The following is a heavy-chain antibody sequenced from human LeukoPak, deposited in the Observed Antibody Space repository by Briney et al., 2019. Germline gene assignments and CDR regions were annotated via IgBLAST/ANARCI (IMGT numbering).Heavy chain of an antibody. Sequence: GESLKISCQGSGYSFTNYWIGWVRQMPGNGLEWMGIIYPGDSDTRYSPSFQGQVTISADKSISTAYLQWSSLKASDTAMYYCARHNYYDSSGYYLQHWGQGTLVTVSS. CDR3: ARHNYYDSSGYYLQH. CDR1: GYSFTNYW. D-gene: IGHD3-22*01. J-gene: IGHJ1*01. CDR2: IYPGDSDT. V-gene: IGHV5-51*01.